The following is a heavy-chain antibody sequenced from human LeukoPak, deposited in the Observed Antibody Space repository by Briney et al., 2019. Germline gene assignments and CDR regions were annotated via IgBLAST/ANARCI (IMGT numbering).Heavy chain of an antibody. V-gene: IGHV4-59*01. D-gene: IGHD3-10*01. CDR1: GGSISSYY. CDR2: IYYSGST. Sequence: SETLSLTCTVSGGSISSYYWSWIRQPPGKGLEWIGYIYYSGSTNYNPSLKSRVTISVDTSKNQFSLKLSSVTAADTAVYYCARDGVLLWFGELLTHDAFDIWGQGTMVTVSS. J-gene: IGHJ3*02. CDR3: ARDGVLLWFGELLTHDAFDI.